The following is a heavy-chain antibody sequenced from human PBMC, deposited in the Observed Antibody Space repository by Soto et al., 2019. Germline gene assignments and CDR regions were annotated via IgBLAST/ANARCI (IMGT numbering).Heavy chain of an antibody. V-gene: IGHV1-69*01. Sequence: QVQLVQSGAEVKEPGTSVQVSCKASGGAFSTSSFVWVRQGPGQGLEWMGGIIPIFGKTNVAPKFRDRITFTADESTRTAYMELSSLRSEDTAIYYCARDVVRSTGGDSWGQGTLVTVSS. CDR2: IIPIFGKT. J-gene: IGHJ4*02. CDR1: GGAFSTSS. CDR3: ARDVVRSTGGDS. D-gene: IGHD7-27*01.